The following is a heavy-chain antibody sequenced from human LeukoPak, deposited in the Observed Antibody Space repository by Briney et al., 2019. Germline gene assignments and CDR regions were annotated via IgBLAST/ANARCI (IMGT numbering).Heavy chain of an antibody. CDR2: IYYSGST. CDR3: ARGRGFGELPNNWFDP. D-gene: IGHD3-10*01. J-gene: IGHJ5*02. CDR1: GGSISSYY. Sequence: SETLSLTCTVSGGSISSYYWSWIRQPPGKGLEWIGYIYYSGSTYYNPSLKSRVTISVDTSKNQFSLKLSSVTAADTAVYYCARGRGFGELPNNWFDPWGQGTLVTVSS. V-gene: IGHV4-59*08.